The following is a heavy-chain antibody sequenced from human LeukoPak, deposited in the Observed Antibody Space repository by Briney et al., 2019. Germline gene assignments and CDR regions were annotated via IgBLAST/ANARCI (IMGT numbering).Heavy chain of an antibody. Sequence: GPSLRLSCAAAGFTLSSYWMHSVSHAPGKGLVWVSRINSDGSSTSYADSVKGRFTIYRDNAKNTLYLQMNSLRAEDTAVYYCAREGDTAMSSDYWGQGTLVTVSS. CDR3: AREGDTAMSSDY. D-gene: IGHD5-18*01. J-gene: IGHJ4*02. CDR1: GFTLSSYW. V-gene: IGHV3-74*01. CDR2: INSDGSST.